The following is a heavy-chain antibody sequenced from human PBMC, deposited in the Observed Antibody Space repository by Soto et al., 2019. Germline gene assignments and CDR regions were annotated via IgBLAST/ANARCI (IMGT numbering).Heavy chain of an antibody. Sequence: PSETLSLTCAVSGYSISSGYYWGWIRQPPGKGLEWIGCIYHSGSTYYNPSLKSRVTISVDTSKNQFSLKLSSVTAADTAVYYCAGSSWHNWFDPWGQGTLVTVSS. D-gene: IGHD6-13*01. CDR3: AGSSWHNWFDP. J-gene: IGHJ5*02. CDR1: GYSISSGYY. CDR2: IYHSGST. V-gene: IGHV4-38-2*01.